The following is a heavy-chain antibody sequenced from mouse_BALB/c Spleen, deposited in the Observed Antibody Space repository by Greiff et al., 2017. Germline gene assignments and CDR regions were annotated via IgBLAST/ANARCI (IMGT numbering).Heavy chain of an antibody. CDR1: GFTFSSYG. CDR3: ASPLLNFAY. V-gene: IGHV5-6-3*01. D-gene: IGHD2-1*01. J-gene: IGHJ3*01. CDR2: INSNGGST. Sequence: EVQGVESGGGLVQPGGSLKLSCAASGFTFSSYGMSWVRQTPDKRLELVATINSNGGSTYYPDSVKGRFTISRDNAKNTLYLQMSSLKSEDTAMYYCASPLLNFAYWGQGTLVTVSA.